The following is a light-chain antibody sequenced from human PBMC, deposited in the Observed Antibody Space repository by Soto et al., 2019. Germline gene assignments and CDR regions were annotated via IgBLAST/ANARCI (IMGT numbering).Light chain of an antibody. Sequence: EIVMTQSPATLSVSPGERATLSCRASQSVSSNLAWYQQKPGQAPRLLIYGASTRATGIPARFSGSGSGTEFTLTISSLQSEDFAVYSCQQYNNWPTFGHGTKVEIK. J-gene: IGKJ1*01. CDR3: QQYNNWPT. CDR1: QSVSSN. V-gene: IGKV3-15*01. CDR2: GAS.